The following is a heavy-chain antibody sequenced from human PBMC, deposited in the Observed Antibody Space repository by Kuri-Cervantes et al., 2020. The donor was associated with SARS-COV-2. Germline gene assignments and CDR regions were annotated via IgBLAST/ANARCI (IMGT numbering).Heavy chain of an antibody. CDR3: AKAYYDFWSGPWGGFDI. CDR2: VRYDGKTK. V-gene: IGHV3-30*02. J-gene: IGHJ3*02. CDR1: GFSFSSYG. D-gene: IGHD3-3*01. Sequence: GESLKISCVASGFSFSSYGMHWVRQTPGKGLEWVAFVRYDGKTKDYADSVKGRFTISRDSSKNTLDMQMNSLRAEDTAVYFCAKAYYDFWSGPWGGFDIWGQGTVVTVSS.